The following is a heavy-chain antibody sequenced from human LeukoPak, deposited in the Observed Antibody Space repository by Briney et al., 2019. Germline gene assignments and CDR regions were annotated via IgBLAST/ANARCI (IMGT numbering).Heavy chain of an antibody. Sequence: GGTLRLSCAASGFTFSSHGMSWVRQAPGKGLEWVSTISGSGDYTYYADSVKGRFTISRDNSKNTLYLQMNSLRAEDTAVYYCAKVTYGSGTYGAFDSWGQGTLVTVSS. D-gene: IGHD3-10*01. CDR2: ISGSGDYT. V-gene: IGHV3-23*01. J-gene: IGHJ4*02. CDR3: AKVTYGSGTYGAFDS. CDR1: GFTFSSHG.